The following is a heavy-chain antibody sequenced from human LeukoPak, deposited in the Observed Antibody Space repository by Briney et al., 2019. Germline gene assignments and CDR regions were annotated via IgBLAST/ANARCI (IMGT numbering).Heavy chain of an antibody. CDR2: IYYSGST. J-gene: IGHJ5*02. CDR3: ARDPAPHGSEKLDWFDP. CDR1: GGSISSSSYY. Sequence: TPSETLSLTCTVSGGSISSSSYYWAWIRQPPGKGLEWIGSIYYSGSTYYNPSLKSRVSISIDTSDNQFSLKLTSVTAADTAVYYCARDPAPHGSEKLDWFDPWGQGTLVTVSS. D-gene: IGHD3-10*01. V-gene: IGHV4-39*07.